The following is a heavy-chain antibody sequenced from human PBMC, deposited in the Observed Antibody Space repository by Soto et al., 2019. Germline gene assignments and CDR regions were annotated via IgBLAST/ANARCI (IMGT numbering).Heavy chain of an antibody. CDR1: GGSISSYY. CDR3: ARREQQLPSRWFDP. V-gene: IGHV4-59*01. J-gene: IGHJ5*02. Sequence: SETLSLTCTVSGGSISSYYWSWILQPPGKGLEWIGYIYYSGSTNYNPSLKSRVTISVDTSKNQFSLKLSSVTAADTAVYYCARREQQLPSRWFDPWGQGTLVTVS. D-gene: IGHD6-13*01. CDR2: IYYSGST.